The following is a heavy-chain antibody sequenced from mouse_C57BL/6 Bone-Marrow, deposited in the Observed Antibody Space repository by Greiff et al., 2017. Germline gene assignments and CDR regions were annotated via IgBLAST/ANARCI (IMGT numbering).Heavy chain of an antibody. CDR3: ARRMSITTVVVDY. V-gene: IGHV1-55*01. J-gene: IGHJ2*01. CDR2: IYPGSGST. CDR1: GYTFTSYW. Sequence: QVQLQQPGAELVKPGASVKMSCKASGYTFTSYWLTWVKQRPGQGLEWIGDIYPGSGSTNYNEKFKSKATLTVDTSSSTAYMQLSSLTSEDSAVYYCARRMSITTVVVDYWGQGTTLTVSS. D-gene: IGHD1-1*01.